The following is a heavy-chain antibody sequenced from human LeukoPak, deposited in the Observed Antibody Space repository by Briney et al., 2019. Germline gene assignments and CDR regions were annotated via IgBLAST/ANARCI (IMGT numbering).Heavy chain of an antibody. CDR1: GFTFSRYG. Sequence: PGRSLRLSCAASGFTFSRYGMHWVRQAPGKGLEWVAVIWYDGSKKNYADSVKGRFTISRDNSKNTLYLQINSLRAEDTAVYYCAQGRYYDIIGPVDYWGQGTLVTVSS. V-gene: IGHV3-33*06. CDR2: IWYDGSKK. J-gene: IGHJ4*02. D-gene: IGHD3-22*01. CDR3: AQGRYYDIIGPVDY.